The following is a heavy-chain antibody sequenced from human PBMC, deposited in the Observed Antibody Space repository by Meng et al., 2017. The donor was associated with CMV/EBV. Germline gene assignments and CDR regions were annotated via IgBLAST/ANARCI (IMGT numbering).Heavy chain of an antibody. CDR3: ARGKSRAGIAVARVSLRSMNFDY. CDR1: GGSISSSSYY. Sequence: SETLSLTCTVSGGSISSSSYYWGWIRQPPGKGLEWIGSIYYSGSTYYNPSLKSRVTISVDTSKNQFSLKLSSVTAADTAVYYCARGKSRAGIAVARVSLRSMNFDYWGQGTLVTVSS. D-gene: IGHD6-19*01. CDR2: IYYSGST. J-gene: IGHJ4*02. V-gene: IGHV4-39*07.